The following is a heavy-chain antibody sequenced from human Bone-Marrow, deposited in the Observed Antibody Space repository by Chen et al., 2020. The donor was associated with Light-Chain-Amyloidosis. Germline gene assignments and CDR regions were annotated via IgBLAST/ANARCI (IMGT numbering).Heavy chain of an antibody. Sequence: EVQLEQSGPEVKKPGESLKISCKGSGYTFPNYWIGWVRQMPGKGLEWMGVIYPDDSDARYSPSCDVQVTISADKSITTAYLQWRSLKASDTAMYYCARRRDGYNFDYWGQGTLVTVSS. J-gene: IGHJ4*02. CDR2: IYPDDSDA. D-gene: IGHD5-12*01. CDR1: GYTFPNYW. CDR3: ARRRDGYNFDY. V-gene: IGHV5-51*01.